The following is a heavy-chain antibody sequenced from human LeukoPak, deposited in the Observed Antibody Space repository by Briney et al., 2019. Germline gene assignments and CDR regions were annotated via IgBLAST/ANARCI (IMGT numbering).Heavy chain of an antibody. CDR3: ARHRGVQFSYYFDY. V-gene: IGHV4-39*01. J-gene: IGHJ4*02. CDR2: IYYSGGT. CDR1: GGSISSSSYF. Sequence: SETLSLTCTVSGGSISSSSYFWGWVRQPPGKGLEWIGTIYYSGGTYYNPSLKSRVTMSIDTSKNQFSLKLNSVTAADTAVYYRARHRGVQFSYYFDYWGQGTLVTVSS. D-gene: IGHD1-1*01.